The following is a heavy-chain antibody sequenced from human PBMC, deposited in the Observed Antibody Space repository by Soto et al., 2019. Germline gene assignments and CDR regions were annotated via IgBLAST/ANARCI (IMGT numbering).Heavy chain of an antibody. CDR2: INPLPTSGST. Sequence: QVQLVQSGAEVKKPGASVKVSCKASGYIFTNYYIHWVRQAPGQGLEWMAIINPLPTSGSTNYAQKFHGRVTVTRDTSTSTVYLELSSLRSDATAVYYCARDLAAAAYWGQGTLVTVSS. CDR1: GYIFTNYY. D-gene: IGHD6-13*01. V-gene: IGHV1-46*01. CDR3: ARDLAAAAY. J-gene: IGHJ4*02.